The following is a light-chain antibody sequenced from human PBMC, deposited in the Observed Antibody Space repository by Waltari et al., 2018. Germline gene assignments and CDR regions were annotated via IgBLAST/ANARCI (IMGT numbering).Light chain of an antibody. CDR1: SGHSSDA. CDR3: QTWGTGIWV. V-gene: IGLV4-69*01. CDR2: INNDGSH. Sequence: QLTLTQPPSASASLGASVKLTCTLSSGHSSDAIAWPQQQPGKGPRYLMKINNDGSHKKGDGIPDRFSGSSSGAERDLIISSLQFEDEADYYCQTWGTGIWVFGGGTKLTVL. J-gene: IGLJ3*02.